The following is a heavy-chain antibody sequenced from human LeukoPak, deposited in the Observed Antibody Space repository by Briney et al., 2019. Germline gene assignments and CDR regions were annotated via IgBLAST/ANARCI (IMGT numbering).Heavy chain of an antibody. J-gene: IGHJ4*02. CDR2: IIPIFGTA. CDR3: ARVVGGSYYSANCFDY. CDR1: GGTFISYA. Sequence: ASVKVSCKASGGTFISYAISWVRQAPGQGLEWMGGIIPIFGTANYAQKFQGRVTITADESTSTAYMELSSLRSEDTAVYYCARVVGGSYYSANCFDYWGQGTLVTVSS. D-gene: IGHD1-26*01. V-gene: IGHV1-69*13.